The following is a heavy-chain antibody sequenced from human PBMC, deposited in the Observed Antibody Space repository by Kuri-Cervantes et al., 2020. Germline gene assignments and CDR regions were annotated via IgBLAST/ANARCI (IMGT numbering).Heavy chain of an antibody. CDR2: ITTGGGST. J-gene: IGHJ4*02. Sequence: GESLKISCAASGFTFTSYAMTWVRQAPGKGLEWVSLITTGGGSTYYADSVKGRFTISRDNAKNSLYLQMNSLRAEDTAVYYCARGRRSSSWYPADDYWGQGTLVTVSS. D-gene: IGHD6-13*01. V-gene: IGHV3-21*01. CDR1: GFTFTSYA. CDR3: ARGRRSSSWYPADDY.